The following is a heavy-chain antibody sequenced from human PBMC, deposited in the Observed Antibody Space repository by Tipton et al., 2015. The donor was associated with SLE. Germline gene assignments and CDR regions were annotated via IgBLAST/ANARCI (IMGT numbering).Heavy chain of an antibody. CDR3: ARRTIFGVVQNVFDI. D-gene: IGHD3-3*01. CDR1: GGSVSSGSYY. CDR2: IYYSGST. V-gene: IGHV4-61*01. J-gene: IGHJ3*02. Sequence: TLSLTCTVSGGSVSSGSYYWSWIRQPPGKGLEWIGYIYYSGSTNYNPSLKSRVTISVDTSKNQFSLKLSSVTAADTAVYYCARRTIFGVVQNVFDIWGQGTMVTVSS.